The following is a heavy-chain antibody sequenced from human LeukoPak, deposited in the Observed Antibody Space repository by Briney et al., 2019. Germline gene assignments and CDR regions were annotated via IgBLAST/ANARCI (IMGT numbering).Heavy chain of an antibody. CDR1: GFTFSNYA. D-gene: IGHD2-2*01. Sequence: GGSLRLSCAASGFTFSNYAMSWVRHTPGEGLEWVSAISDSGGTTYYADSVKGRFTISRDNSKNTLYLQMNSLRGEDTAVYHCAKLARGYCSSAACPNWFNPWGQGTLVTVSS. V-gene: IGHV3-23*01. J-gene: IGHJ5*02. CDR2: ISDSGGTT. CDR3: AKLARGYCSSAACPNWFNP.